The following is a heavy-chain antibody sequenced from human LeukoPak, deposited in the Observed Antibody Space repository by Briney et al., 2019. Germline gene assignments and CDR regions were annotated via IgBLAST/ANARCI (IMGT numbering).Heavy chain of an antibody. V-gene: IGHV4-39*07. CDR2: ISYSGST. J-gene: IGHJ4*02. D-gene: IGHD3-22*01. Sequence: SETLSLTCTVSGGSISSSIYYWAWIRQPPGKGLEWIGSISYSGSTYYNPSLKSRVTISVDTSKNQFSLKLSSVTAADTAVYYCARGPPYHSSGYHIGLFDYWGQGTLVTVSS. CDR3: ARGPPYHSSGYHIGLFDY. CDR1: GGSISSSIYY.